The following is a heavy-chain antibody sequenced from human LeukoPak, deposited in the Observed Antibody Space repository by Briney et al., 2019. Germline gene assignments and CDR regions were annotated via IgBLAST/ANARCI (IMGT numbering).Heavy chain of an antibody. CDR1: GFTFSSYA. CDR3: AKDVRYYYGSGTPIGANFDY. CDR2: ISGSGGST. Sequence: GGSLRLSCAASGFTFSSYAMSWVRQAPGKGLEWVSAISGSGGSTYYADSMKGRFTISRDNSKNTLYLQMNSLRAEDTAVYYCAKDVRYYYGSGTPIGANFDYWGQGTLVTVSS. D-gene: IGHD3-10*01. V-gene: IGHV3-23*01. J-gene: IGHJ4*02.